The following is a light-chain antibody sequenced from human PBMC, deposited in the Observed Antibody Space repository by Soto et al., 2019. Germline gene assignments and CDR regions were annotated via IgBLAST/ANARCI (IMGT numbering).Light chain of an antibody. CDR1: SSDVGGYNY. J-gene: IGLJ2*01. CDR2: DVS. CDR3: SSYTSSSTLV. Sequence: QSALTQPASVSGSPGQSITISCTGTSSDVGGYNYVSWYQQHPGKAPKLMIYDVSNRPSGVSNRFSGSKSGNTASLTISGLQADDEADDYCSSYTSSSTLVFGGGTKVTVL. V-gene: IGLV2-14*01.